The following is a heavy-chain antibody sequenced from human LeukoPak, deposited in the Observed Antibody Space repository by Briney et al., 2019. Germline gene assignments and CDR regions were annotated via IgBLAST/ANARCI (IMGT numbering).Heavy chain of an antibody. CDR2: ISNSGDAT. D-gene: IGHD1-1*01. J-gene: IGHJ4*02. V-gene: IGHV3-23*01. Sequence: GGSLRLSCAASGFTFSNYVMSWVRQASGKGLEWVSTISNSGDATYYADSVKGRFTISRDNSKNTLYLQMNSLRAEDTAVYYCAKAPPYKKYFDYWGQGTLVTVSS. CDR3: AKAPPYKKYFDY. CDR1: GFTFSNYV.